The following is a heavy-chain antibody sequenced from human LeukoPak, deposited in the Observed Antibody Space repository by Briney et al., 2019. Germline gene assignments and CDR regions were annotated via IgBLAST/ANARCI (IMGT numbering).Heavy chain of an antibody. V-gene: IGHV3-30-3*01. Sequence: GGSLRLSCAASGFTFSSYAMHWVRQAPGKGLEWVAVISYDGSNKYYADSVKGRFTISRDNSKNTLYLQMNSLRAEDTAVYYCARDLGVGATIWGQGTLVTVSS. CDR1: GFTFSSYA. CDR2: ISYDGSNK. D-gene: IGHD1-26*01. J-gene: IGHJ4*02. CDR3: ARDLGVGATI.